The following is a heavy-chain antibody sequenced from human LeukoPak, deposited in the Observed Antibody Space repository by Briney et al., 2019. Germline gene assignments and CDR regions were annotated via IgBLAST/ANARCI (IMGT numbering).Heavy chain of an antibody. CDR3: ARGREYDFWSGYYTTDY. CDR2: IYHSGST. J-gene: IGHJ4*02. V-gene: IGHV4-4*02. Sequence: SETLSLTCAVSGGSISSSNWWSWVRQPPGKGLEWIGEIYHSGSTNYNPSLKSRVTISVDTSKNQFSLKLSSVTAADTAVYYCARGREYDFWSGYYTTDYWGQGTLVTVSS. D-gene: IGHD3-3*01. CDR1: GGSISSSNW.